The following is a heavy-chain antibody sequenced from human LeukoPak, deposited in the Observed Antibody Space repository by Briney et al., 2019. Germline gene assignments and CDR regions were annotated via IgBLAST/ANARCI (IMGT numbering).Heavy chain of an antibody. CDR1: DGSISSNSYY. J-gene: IGHJ4*02. CDR2: IYYSGST. D-gene: IGHD6-13*01. V-gene: IGHV4-39*01. Sequence: SETLSLTCTVADGSISSNSYYWGWIRQPPGKGLEWIGSIYYSGSTYYNPSLKSRVTISVDTSKNQLSLKLSSATAADTAVYYCARASSGSSWAFDYWGLGTLVTVSS. CDR3: ARASSGSSWAFDY.